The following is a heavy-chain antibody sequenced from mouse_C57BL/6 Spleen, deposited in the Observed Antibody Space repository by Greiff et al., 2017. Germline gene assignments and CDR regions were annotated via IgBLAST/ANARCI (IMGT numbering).Heavy chain of an antibody. J-gene: IGHJ4*01. V-gene: IGHV1-18*01. D-gene: IGHD3-2*02. Sequence: EVQLQQSGPELVKPGASVKIPCKASGYTFTDYNMDWVKQSHGKSLEWLGDINPTNGGTIYNQKFKGKATLTVDESSSTADMELRSLTSEDTAVYYCAREGDSSGLYAMDYWGQGTSVTVSS. CDR1: GYTFTDYN. CDR2: INPTNGGT. CDR3: AREGDSSGLYAMDY.